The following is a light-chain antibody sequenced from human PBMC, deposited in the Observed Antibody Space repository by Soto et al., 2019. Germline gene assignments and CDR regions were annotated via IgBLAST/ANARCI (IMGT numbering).Light chain of an antibody. V-gene: IGKV1-5*03. CDR2: KAS. CDR1: QSISSW. J-gene: IGKJ2*01. Sequence: DIQMTQSPSTLSASVGDRVTITCRASQSISSWLAWYQQKPGKAPKLLIYKASSLESGVPSSFSGSGSGTEFTLTISSLKPDDFATYYCQQYNSFPYTFGQGTKLEIK. CDR3: QQYNSFPYT.